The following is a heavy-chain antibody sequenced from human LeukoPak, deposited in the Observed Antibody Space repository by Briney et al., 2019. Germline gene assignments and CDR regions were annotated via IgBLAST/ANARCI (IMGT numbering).Heavy chain of an antibody. J-gene: IGHJ6*02. CDR1: GYTFTGYY. CDR2: INPNSGGT. D-gene: IGHD5-18*01. V-gene: IGHV1-2*06. CDR3: ARDSHSYTAMVALFLPYYYGMDV. Sequence: ASVKVSCKASGYTFTGYYMHWVRQAPGQGLEWMGRINPNSGGTNYAQKFQGRVTMTRDTSISTAYMELRSLRSDDTAVYYCARDSHSYTAMVALFLPYYYGMDVWGQGTTVTVSS.